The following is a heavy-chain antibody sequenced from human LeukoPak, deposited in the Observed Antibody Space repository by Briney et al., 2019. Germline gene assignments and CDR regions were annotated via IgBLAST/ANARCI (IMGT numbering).Heavy chain of an antibody. CDR1: GDSVSSLNGA. D-gene: IGHD6-19*01. CDR2: TYYRSKWYS. J-gene: IGHJ4*02. CDR3: ARDLGNTGWYTFEY. V-gene: IGHV6-1*01. Sequence: SQTLSVTCAISGDSVSSLNGAWNWIRQSPSRGLEWLGRTYYRSKWYSDYAPSMRGRISINADTSKHQFSLQLNSVTPEDTAVYYCARDLGNTGWYTFEYWGQGTLVTVSS.